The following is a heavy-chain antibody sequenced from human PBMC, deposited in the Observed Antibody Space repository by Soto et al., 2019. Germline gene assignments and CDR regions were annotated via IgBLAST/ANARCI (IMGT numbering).Heavy chain of an antibody. V-gene: IGHV4-31*03. CDR1: GGSISSGGYY. D-gene: IGHD3-10*01. CDR2: IYYSGST. CDR3: ASVRRTTYYGSGISA. J-gene: IGHJ4*02. Sequence: QVQLQESGPGLVKPSQTLSLTCTVSGGSISSGGYYWSWIRQHPGKGLEWIGYIYYSGSTYYNPSLKSRVTSSVAPSKGPFSLRLSSVTAADTAVYSCASVRRTTYYGSGISAWGQGTLVTVSS.